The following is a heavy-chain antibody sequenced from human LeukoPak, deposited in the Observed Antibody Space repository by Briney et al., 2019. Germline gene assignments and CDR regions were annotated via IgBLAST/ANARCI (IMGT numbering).Heavy chain of an antibody. CDR3: ARDSRHGGYYYYMDV. Sequence: ASVKVSCTASGYAFTSYGISWVRQAPGQGLEWMGWISAYNGNTNYAQKLEGRVTMTTDTSTSTAYMELRSLRSDDTAAYYCARDSRHGGYYYYMDVWGKGTTVTVSS. J-gene: IGHJ6*03. D-gene: IGHD3-10*01. CDR1: GYAFTSYG. V-gene: IGHV1-18*01. CDR2: ISAYNGNT.